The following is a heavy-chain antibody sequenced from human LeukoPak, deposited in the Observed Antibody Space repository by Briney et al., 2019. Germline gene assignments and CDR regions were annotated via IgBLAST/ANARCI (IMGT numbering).Heavy chain of an antibody. D-gene: IGHD3-3*01. J-gene: IGHJ4*02. CDR1: GGSLSGSY. CDR2: INHSGSA. V-gene: IGHV4-34*01. CDR3: ARARRDSGFYKVDY. Sequence: SETLSLTCAVYGGSLSGSYWSWIRQPPGKGLEWIGEINHSGSANYNPSLKSRVTLSIDKSKNQFSLNLNFVTAADTAVYYCARARRDSGFYKVDYWGQGTLVTVSS.